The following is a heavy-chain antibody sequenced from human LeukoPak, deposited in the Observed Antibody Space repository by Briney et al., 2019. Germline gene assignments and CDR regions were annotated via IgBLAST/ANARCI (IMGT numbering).Heavy chain of an antibody. CDR1: GGSISSGDYY. V-gene: IGHV4-61*08. D-gene: IGHD3-22*01. CDR2: IYYSGST. CDR3: ARGGGYYYDSSGSDFDY. Sequence: KSSQTLSLTCTVSGGSISSGDYYWSWIRQPPGKGLEWIGYIYYSGSTNYNPSLKSRVTISVDTSKNQFSLKLSSVTAADTAVYYCARGGGYYYDSSGSDFDYWGQGTLVSVSS. J-gene: IGHJ4*02.